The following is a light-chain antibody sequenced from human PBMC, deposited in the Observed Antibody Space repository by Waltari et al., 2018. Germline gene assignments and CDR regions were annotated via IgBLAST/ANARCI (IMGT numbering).Light chain of an antibody. J-gene: IGKJ1*01. Sequence: ERVMTQSPDILAVSPGETVTLSCRASLSSSTNVAGYQTKPGQAPRPLIYNGATRDTGIPASVSGSGSGTEFTLTISSLQPEDFAVYFCQQYDDWPATFGQGTKVEI. CDR1: LSSSTN. CDR3: QQYDDWPAT. CDR2: NGA. V-gene: IGKV3-15*01.